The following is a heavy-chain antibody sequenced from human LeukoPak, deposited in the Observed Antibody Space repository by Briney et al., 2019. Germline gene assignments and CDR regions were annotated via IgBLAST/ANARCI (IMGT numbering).Heavy chain of an antibody. CDR3: TRMTAGHDY. CDR1: GVSFNDYH. J-gene: IGHJ4*02. CDR2: INHSGYT. V-gene: IGHV4-34*01. Sequence: NASETLSLTCAVSGVSFNDYHWSWVRQTPGKGLEWIGEINHSGYTNDSPSLKSRVTLSIDTSRKQFSLNLRSVTVADTGIYYCTRMTAGHDYWGQGTLVTVSS. D-gene: IGHD2-21*02.